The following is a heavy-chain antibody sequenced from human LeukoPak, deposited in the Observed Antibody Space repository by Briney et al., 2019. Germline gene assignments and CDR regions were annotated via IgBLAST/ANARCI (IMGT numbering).Heavy chain of an antibody. CDR2: IYHSGST. J-gene: IGHJ4*02. CDR3: ASAVRAPGYSSSWYAFDY. V-gene: IGHV4-4*02. CDR1: GGSISSSNW. D-gene: IGHD6-13*01. Sequence: SEALSLTCAVSGGSISSSNWWSWVRQPPGKGLEWIGEIYHSGSTNYNPSLKSRVTISVDKSKNQFSLKPSSVTAADTAVYYCASAVRAPGYSSSWYAFDYWGQGTLVTVSS.